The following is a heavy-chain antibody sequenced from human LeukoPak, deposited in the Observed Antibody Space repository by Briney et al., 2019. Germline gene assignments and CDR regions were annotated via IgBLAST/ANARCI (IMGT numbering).Heavy chain of an antibody. CDR3: AGRNDYFDTSGYYFERLQH. CDR1: GFTFGSYA. J-gene: IGHJ1*01. CDR2: ISGNADTA. D-gene: IGHD3-22*01. V-gene: IGHV3-23*01. Sequence: PGGSLRLSCAASGFTFGSYAMSWVRQAPGKGLEWVSSISGNADTAYYAESVKGRFTISRDNSKKTVFLQIAGLRAEDTALYYCAGRNDYFDTSGYYFERLQHRGQGTLVTVSS.